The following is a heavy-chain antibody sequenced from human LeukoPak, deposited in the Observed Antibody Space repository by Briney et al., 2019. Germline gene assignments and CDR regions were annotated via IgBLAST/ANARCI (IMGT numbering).Heavy chain of an antibody. D-gene: IGHD5-24*01. CDR3: AMTVEMATIPIFDY. J-gene: IGHJ4*02. V-gene: IGHV5-51*01. CDR1: GYSFTSYW. CDR2: IYPGDSDT. Sequence: GESLKISCKGSGYSFTSYWIGWVRQLPGEGLEWMGIIYPGDSDTRYSPSFQGQVTISADKSISTAYLQWSSLKASDTAMYYYAMTVEMATIPIFDYWGQGTLVTVSS.